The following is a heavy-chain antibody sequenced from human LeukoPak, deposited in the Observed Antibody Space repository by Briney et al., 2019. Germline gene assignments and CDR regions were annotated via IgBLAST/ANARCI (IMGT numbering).Heavy chain of an antibody. V-gene: IGHV1-69*04. J-gene: IGHJ6*02. CDR1: GGTFSSYA. CDR3: ARDGYIGSGNAWGYYYGMDV. CDR2: IIPILGIA. D-gene: IGHD3-10*01. Sequence: SVKVSCKASGGTFSSYAISWVRQAPGQGLEWMGRIIPILGIANYAQKFQGRVTITADKSTSTAYMELSSLRSEDTAVYYCARDGYIGSGNAWGYYYGMDVWGQGTTVTVSS.